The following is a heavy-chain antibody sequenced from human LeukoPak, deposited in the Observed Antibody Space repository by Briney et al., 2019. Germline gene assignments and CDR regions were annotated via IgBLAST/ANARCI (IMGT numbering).Heavy chain of an antibody. J-gene: IGHJ3*02. CDR2: INHSGST. Sequence: PSETLSLTCAVYGGSFSGYYWSWIRQPPGKGLEWIGEINHSGSTNYNPSLKSRVTISVDTSKSQFSLKLSSVTAADTAVYYCARGRRYSSSCFDIWGQGTMVTVSS. V-gene: IGHV4-34*01. D-gene: IGHD6-13*01. CDR3: ARGRRYSSSCFDI. CDR1: GGSFSGYY.